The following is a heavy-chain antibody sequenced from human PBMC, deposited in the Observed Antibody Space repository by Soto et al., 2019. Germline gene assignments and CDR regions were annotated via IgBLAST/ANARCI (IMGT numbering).Heavy chain of an antibody. D-gene: IGHD3-3*01. V-gene: IGHV3-64D*08. J-gene: IGHJ5*02. Sequence: GGSLRLSCSASGFTFSSYAMHLVRPAPGKGLEYVSAISSNGGSTYYADSVKGRFTISRDNSKNTLYLQMSSLRAEDTAVYYCVKASTYYDFWSGYWTPLGPWGQGTLVTVSS. CDR3: VKASTYYDFWSGYWTPLGP. CDR1: GFTFSSYA. CDR2: ISSNGGST.